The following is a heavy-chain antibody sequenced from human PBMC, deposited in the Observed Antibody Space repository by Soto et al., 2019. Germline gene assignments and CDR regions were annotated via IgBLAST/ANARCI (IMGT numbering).Heavy chain of an antibody. CDR3: ARGGAVVVPAAKYNWFDP. D-gene: IGHD2-2*01. V-gene: IGHV4-34*01. J-gene: IGHJ5*02. CDR2: INHSGST. CDR1: GGSISGYY. Sequence: SETLSLTCTVSGGSISGYYWSWIRQPPGKGLEWIGEINHSGSTNYNPSLKSRVTISVDTSKNQFSLKLSSVTAADTAVYYCARGGAVVVPAAKYNWFDPWGQGTLVTVSS.